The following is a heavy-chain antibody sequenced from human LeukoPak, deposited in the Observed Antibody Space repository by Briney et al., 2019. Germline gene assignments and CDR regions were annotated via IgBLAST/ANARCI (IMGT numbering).Heavy chain of an antibody. D-gene: IGHD3-22*01. CDR2: IYYSGST. J-gene: IGHJ3*02. CDR1: GGSISSSSYY. V-gene: IGHV4-39*07. Sequence: PSETLSLTCTVSGGSISSSSYYWGWIRQSPGKGLEWIGSIYYSGSTYYNPSLNSRVTISVDTSKNQFSLKLSSVTAADTAVYYCARIKSDYYYDSSGRRAGAFDIWGQGTMVTVSS. CDR3: ARIKSDYYYDSSGRRAGAFDI.